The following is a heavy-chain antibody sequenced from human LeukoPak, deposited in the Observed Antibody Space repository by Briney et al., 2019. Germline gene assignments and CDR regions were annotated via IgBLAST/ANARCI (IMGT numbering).Heavy chain of an antibody. CDR3: ARDIGARRLDY. CDR1: GFTFRNHG. CDR2: IWYDGSNA. J-gene: IGHJ4*02. V-gene: IGHV3-33*01. Sequence: GGSLRLSCAASGFTFRNHGMHWVRQAPGKGLEWVAVIWYDGSNAYYADSVEGRFTISRDNSRNTLYLQMNSLRAEDTAVYYCARDIGARRLDYWGQGTPVTVSS. D-gene: IGHD6-6*01.